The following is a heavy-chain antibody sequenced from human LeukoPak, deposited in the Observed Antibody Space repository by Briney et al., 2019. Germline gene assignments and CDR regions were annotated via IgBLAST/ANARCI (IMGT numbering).Heavy chain of an antibody. J-gene: IGHJ3*02. Sequence: SETLSLTCTVSGGSISSYYWSWIRQPPGKGLEWIGYIYYSGSTNYNPSLKSRVTISVDTSKNQFSLKLSSVTAADTAVYYCARSSSPLSRRADAFDIWGQGTMVTVSS. D-gene: IGHD2/OR15-2a*01. CDR1: GGSISSYY. V-gene: IGHV4-59*01. CDR3: ARSSSPLSRRADAFDI. CDR2: IYYSGST.